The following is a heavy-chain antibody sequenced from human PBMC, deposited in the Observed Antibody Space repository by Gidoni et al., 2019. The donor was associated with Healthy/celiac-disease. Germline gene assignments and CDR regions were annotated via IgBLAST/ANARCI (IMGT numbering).Heavy chain of an antibody. CDR2: ISGSGGST. CDR1: SYA. CDR3: TKSELGSLDY. J-gene: IGHJ4*02. V-gene: IGHV3-23*01. D-gene: IGHD7-27*01. Sequence: SYAMSWVRQAPGKGLEWVSAISGSGGSTYYADSVKGRFTISRDNSKNTLYLQMNSLRAEDTAVYYCTKSELGSLDYWGQGTLVTVSS.